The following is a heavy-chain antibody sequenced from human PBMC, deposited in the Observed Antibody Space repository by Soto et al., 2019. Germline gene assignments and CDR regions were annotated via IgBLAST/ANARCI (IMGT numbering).Heavy chain of an antibody. D-gene: IGHD3-16*01. Sequence: QVQLVESGGGVVQPGTSLRVSCVGSGFTFRSYVIHWVRQAPGKGLEWVALTSYDGSNKYYGDSVRGRFTISRDNSRNKVDLQMDSLRLEDTALYYCARWGTTGGLDVWGRGTLVSVSS. V-gene: IGHV3-33*05. CDR1: GFTFRSYV. CDR2: TSYDGSNK. CDR3: ARWGTTGGLDV. J-gene: IGHJ1*01.